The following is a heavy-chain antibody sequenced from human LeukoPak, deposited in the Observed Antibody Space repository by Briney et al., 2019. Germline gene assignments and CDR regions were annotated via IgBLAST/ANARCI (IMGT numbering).Heavy chain of an antibody. Sequence: SETLSLTCTVSGGSISSYYWSWIRQPPGKGLEWIGYIYYSGSTNYNPSLKSRVTISVDTSKNQFSLKLRSVTAADTAVYYCARVTGYMIEDYFDYWGQGTLVTVSS. J-gene: IGHJ4*02. CDR1: GGSISSYY. CDR2: IYYSGST. V-gene: IGHV4-59*01. CDR3: ARVTGYMIEDYFDY. D-gene: IGHD3-22*01.